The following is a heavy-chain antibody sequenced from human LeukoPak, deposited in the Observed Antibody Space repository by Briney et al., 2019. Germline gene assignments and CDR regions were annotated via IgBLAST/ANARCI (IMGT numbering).Heavy chain of an antibody. D-gene: IGHD2-15*01. J-gene: IGHJ4*02. CDR1: GFPLSTSGVG. CDR3: AHRHRMPHFDY. Sequence: SGPTLVKPTQTLTLTCTFSGFPLSTSGVGVGWIRQPPGKALEWLALIYWNDDKRYSPSLKSRLTITKDTSKNQVVLTMTNMDPVDTATYYCAHRHRMPHFDYWGQGTLVTASS. CDR2: IYWNDDK. V-gene: IGHV2-5*01.